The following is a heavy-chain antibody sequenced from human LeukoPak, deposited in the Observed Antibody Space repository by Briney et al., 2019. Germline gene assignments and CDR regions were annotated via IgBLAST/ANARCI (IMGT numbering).Heavy chain of an antibody. V-gene: IGHV3-11*04. CDR1: GFTFSDYY. Sequence: GGSLRLSRAASGFTFSDYYMSWIRQAPGKGLEWVSYISSSGSTIYYADSVKGRFTISRDNAKNSLYLQMNSLRAEDTAVYYCARQGLRYFDWLSIMGIDYWGQGTLVTVSS. D-gene: IGHD3-9*01. CDR2: ISSSGSTI. J-gene: IGHJ4*02. CDR3: ARQGLRYFDWLSIMGIDY.